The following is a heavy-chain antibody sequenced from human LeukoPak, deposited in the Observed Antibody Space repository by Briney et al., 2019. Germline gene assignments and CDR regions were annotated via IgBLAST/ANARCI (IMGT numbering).Heavy chain of an antibody. CDR2: ISSSSTI. V-gene: IGHV3-48*01. Sequence: GGSLRLSCAASGFTFSSYSMNWVRQAPGKGLEWVSYISSSSTIYYADSVKGRFTISRDNAKNSLYLQMNSLRAEDTAVYYCARGTAPFAGGYYFDYWGQGTLVTVSS. D-gene: IGHD2-8*02. J-gene: IGHJ4*02. CDR1: GFTFSSYS. CDR3: ARGTAPFAGGYYFDY.